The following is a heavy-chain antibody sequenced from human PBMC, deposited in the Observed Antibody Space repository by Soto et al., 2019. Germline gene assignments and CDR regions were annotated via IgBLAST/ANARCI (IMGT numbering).Heavy chain of an antibody. J-gene: IGHJ5*02. Sequence: ASVKVSCKASGYTFTSYYMHWVRQAPGQGLEWMGIINPSGGSTSYAQKFQGRVTMTRDTSTSTVYMELSSLRSEDTAVYYCARDTGATIPYNWFDPWGQGTLVTAPQ. D-gene: IGHD1-26*01. CDR1: GYTFTSYY. CDR3: ARDTGATIPYNWFDP. V-gene: IGHV1-46*01. CDR2: INPSGGST.